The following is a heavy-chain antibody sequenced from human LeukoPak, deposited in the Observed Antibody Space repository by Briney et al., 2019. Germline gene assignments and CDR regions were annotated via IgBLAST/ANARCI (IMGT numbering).Heavy chain of an antibody. J-gene: IGHJ4*02. CDR1: GFTFTSYT. CDR3: ARNFDS. V-gene: IGHV3-48*01. Sequence: PGGSLILSRAASGFTFTSYTMNWVRQAPGKGLEWVSYITSSSSTIYYADSVKGRFTMSRDNAENSLYLQMNSLRAEDTAVYYCARNFDSWGQGTLVTVSS. CDR2: ITSSSSTI. D-gene: IGHD2/OR15-2a*01.